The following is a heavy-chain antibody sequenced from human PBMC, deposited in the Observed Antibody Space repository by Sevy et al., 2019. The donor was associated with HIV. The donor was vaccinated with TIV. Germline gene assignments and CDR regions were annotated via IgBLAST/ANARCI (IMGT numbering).Heavy chain of an antibody. CDR1: GFTVSSNY. D-gene: IGHD6-6*01. CDR2: IYSGGST. CDR3: ARVRGTDEYSSSPSSGAAFDI. V-gene: IGHV3-53*01. J-gene: IGHJ3*02. Sequence: GGSLRLSCAASGFTVSSNYMSWVRQAPGKGLEWASVIYSGGSTYYADSVKGRFTISRDNSKNTLYLQMNSLRAEDTAVYYCARVRGTDEYSSSPSSGAAFDIWGQGTMVTVSS.